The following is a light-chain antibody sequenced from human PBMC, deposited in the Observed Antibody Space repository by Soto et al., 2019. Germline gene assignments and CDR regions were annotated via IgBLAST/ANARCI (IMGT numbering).Light chain of an antibody. CDR2: GTS. Sequence: EIVLTQSPGTLSLSPGERATLSCRASQSVSSKYLAWYQQKPGQSPRVLIYGTSIRASGVPERFSGGGSGTDFTLTITRLEPEDFAVYYCQQYGSSLFTFGPGTKVDFK. J-gene: IGKJ3*01. CDR1: QSVSSKY. V-gene: IGKV3-20*01. CDR3: QQYGSSLFT.